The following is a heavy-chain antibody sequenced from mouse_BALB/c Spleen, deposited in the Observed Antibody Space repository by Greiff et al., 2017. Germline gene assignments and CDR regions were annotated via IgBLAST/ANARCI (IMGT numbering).Heavy chain of an antibody. CDR2: IWSGGST. CDR1: GFSLTSYG. CDR3: ASYYYGYAMDY. Sequence: QVQLQQSGPGLVQPSQSLSITCTVSGFSLTSYGVHWVRQSPGKGLEWLGVIWSGGSTDYNAAFISRLSISKDNSKSQVFFKMNSLKANDTAIYYCASYYYGYAMDYWGQGTSVTVSS. V-gene: IGHV2-2*02. J-gene: IGHJ4*01. D-gene: IGHD1-1*01.